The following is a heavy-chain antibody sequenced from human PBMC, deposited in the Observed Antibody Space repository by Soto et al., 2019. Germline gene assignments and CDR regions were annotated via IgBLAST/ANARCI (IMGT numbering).Heavy chain of an antibody. CDR2: FDPEDGET. CDR1: GYTLTELS. V-gene: IGHV1-24*01. D-gene: IGHD3-22*01. Sequence: ASVKVSCKVSGYTLTELSMHWVRQAPGKGLEWMGGFDPEDGETIYAQKFQGRVTMTEDTSTDTAYMELSSLRSEDTAVYYCATGYYYDSSGPRDYFDYWGQGTLVTVSS. J-gene: IGHJ4*02. CDR3: ATGYYYDSSGPRDYFDY.